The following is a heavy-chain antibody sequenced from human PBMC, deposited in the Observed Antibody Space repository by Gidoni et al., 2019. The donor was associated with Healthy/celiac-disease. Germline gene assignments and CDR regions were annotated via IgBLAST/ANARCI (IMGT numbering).Heavy chain of an antibody. J-gene: IGHJ6*02. V-gene: IGHV3-33*01. CDR1: GFTFSSYG. CDR2: IWYDGSNK. Sequence: QVQLVESGGGVVQPGRSLRLSCAASGFTFSSYGMHWVRQAPGKGLEWVAVIWYDGSNKYYADSVKGRFTISRDNSKNTLYLQMNSLRAEDTAVYYCARAADPDYGMDVWGQGTTVTVSS. CDR3: ARAADPDYGMDV.